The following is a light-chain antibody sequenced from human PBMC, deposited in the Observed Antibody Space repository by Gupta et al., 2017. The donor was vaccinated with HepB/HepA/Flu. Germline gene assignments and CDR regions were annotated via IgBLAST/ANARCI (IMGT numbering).Light chain of an antibody. V-gene: IGKV4-1*01. CDR1: QSVLYSSNNKNY. Sequence: IVLTQSPDSLAVPLGARATINCKSSQSVLYSSNNKNYLAWYQQKPGHPPKLLIYWASTRECGVPDRFSGSGSGTDFTLTISSLQAEDVAVYYCQQYYSTPFTFGPGTKVDIK. CDR3: QQYYSTPFT. J-gene: IGKJ3*01. CDR2: WAS.